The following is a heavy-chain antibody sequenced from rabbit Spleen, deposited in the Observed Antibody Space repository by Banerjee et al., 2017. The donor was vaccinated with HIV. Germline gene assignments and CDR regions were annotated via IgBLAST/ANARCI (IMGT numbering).Heavy chain of an antibody. J-gene: IGHJ4*01. D-gene: IGHD1-1*01. CDR3: ASTTNSDDGYNL. V-gene: IGHV1S45*01. CDR2: IYAGSSDIT. CDR1: GFSFSNKAV. Sequence: QEQLVESGGGLVQPEGSLTLTCKASGFSFSNKAVMCWVRQAPGKGLEWIACIYAGSSDITWYASWAKGRFTISKTSSTTVTLQMTSLTAADTAAYFCASTTNSDDGYNLWGPGTLVTVS.